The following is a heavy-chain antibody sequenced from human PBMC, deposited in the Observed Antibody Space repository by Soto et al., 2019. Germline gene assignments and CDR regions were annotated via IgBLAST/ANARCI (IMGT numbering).Heavy chain of an antibody. CDR3: NSPRGSGNYRYYYYGMDV. D-gene: IGHD3-16*02. J-gene: IGHJ6*02. CDR2: IRSKAYGGTT. V-gene: IGHV3-49*04. Sequence: GSLRLSCTASGFTFGDYAMSWVRQAPGKGLEWVGFIRSKAYGGTTEYAASVKGRFTISRDGSKSIAYLQMNSLKTEDTAVYYCNSPRGSGNYRYYYYGMDVWGQGTTVTVSS. CDR1: GFTFGDYA.